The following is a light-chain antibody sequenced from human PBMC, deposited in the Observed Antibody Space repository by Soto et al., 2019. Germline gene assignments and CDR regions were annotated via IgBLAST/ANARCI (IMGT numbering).Light chain of an antibody. V-gene: IGLV2-14*01. Sequence: QSVLTQPASVSGSPGQSITISCTGTSSDVGHYNYVSWYQQHPGKAPKLMIYEVSNRPSGVSNRFSCSNSGNTASLTISGLHPEDEDDDYYCSYTSSSTPDVFGTGTKLTVL. CDR1: SSDVGHYNY. CDR3: CSYTSSSTPDV. CDR2: EVS. J-gene: IGLJ1*01.